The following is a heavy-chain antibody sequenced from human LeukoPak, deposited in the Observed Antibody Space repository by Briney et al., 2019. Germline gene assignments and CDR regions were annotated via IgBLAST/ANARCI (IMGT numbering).Heavy chain of an antibody. CDR3: ARDHDDSQTNWFDP. D-gene: IGHD3-22*01. CDR2: IYTSGST. J-gene: IGHJ5*02. CDR1: GGSISGYY. V-gene: IGHV4-4*07. Sequence: SETLSLTCTVSGGSISGYYWSWIRQPAGKGLEWIGRIYTSGSTNYNPSLKSRVTMSVDASKNQFSLKLSSVTAADTAVYYCARDHDDSQTNWFDPWGQGTLVTVSS.